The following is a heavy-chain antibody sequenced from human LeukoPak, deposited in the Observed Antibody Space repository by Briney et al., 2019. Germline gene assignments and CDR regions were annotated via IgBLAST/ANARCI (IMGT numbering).Heavy chain of an antibody. CDR2: ISSSSSYI. V-gene: IGHV3-21*01. CDR3: ARDDSRYSGSPDY. D-gene: IGHD1-26*01. J-gene: IGHJ4*02. CDR1: GFTFSSYS. Sequence: NPGGSLRLSCAASGFTFSSYSMNWVRQAPGKGLEWVSSISSSSSYIYYADSVKGRFTISRDNAKKSMSLQMNSLRVEDTAVYYCARDDSRYSGSPDYWGQGTLVTVSS.